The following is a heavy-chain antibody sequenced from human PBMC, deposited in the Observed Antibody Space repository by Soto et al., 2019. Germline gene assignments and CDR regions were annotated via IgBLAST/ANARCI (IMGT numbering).Heavy chain of an antibody. CDR3: ARGYCTTSICDPWFDP. V-gene: IGHV5-51*01. CDR1: WYAFTSYW. J-gene: IGHJ5*02. CDR2: IYPGDSDT. Sequence: GESLKICCTVWWYAFTSYWIALVRQMPGKGLEWMGIIYPGDSDTRYSPSFQGQVTISADKSITTAYLQWSSLKASDTAMYYCARGYCTTSICDPWFDPWGQGTLVTVPS. D-gene: IGHD2-8*01.